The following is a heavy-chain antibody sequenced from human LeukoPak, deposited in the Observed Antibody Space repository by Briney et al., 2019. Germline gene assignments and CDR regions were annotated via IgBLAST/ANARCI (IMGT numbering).Heavy chain of an antibody. CDR3: ASVYAGDFHY. CDR2: IDPSDSHT. J-gene: IGHJ4*02. CDR1: GCSFSTYW. V-gene: IGHV5-10-1*01. D-gene: IGHD2-21*02. Sequence: GESLMISCQGSGCSFSTYWIIWGRQLPGKGVEWGGRIDPSDSHTNYSPSFQGHLPISADKSITTAYLQWSSLQALDTAMYYCASVYAGDFHYWGQGTLVTVSS.